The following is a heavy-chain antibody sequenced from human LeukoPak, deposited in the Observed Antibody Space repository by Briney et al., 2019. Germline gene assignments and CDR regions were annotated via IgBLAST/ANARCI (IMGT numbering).Heavy chain of an antibody. CDR3: ASQTSGDDFWSGYYYESAPLGWFDP. CDR2: IYYSGST. J-gene: IGHJ5*02. CDR1: GGSISSYY. V-gene: IGHV4-59*12. Sequence: SETLSLTCTVSGGSISSYYWSWIRQPPGKGLEWIGYIYYSGSTNYNPSLKSRVTISVDTSKNQFSLKLSSVTAADTAVYYCASQTSGDDFWSGYYYESAPLGWFDPWGQGTLVTVSS. D-gene: IGHD3-3*01.